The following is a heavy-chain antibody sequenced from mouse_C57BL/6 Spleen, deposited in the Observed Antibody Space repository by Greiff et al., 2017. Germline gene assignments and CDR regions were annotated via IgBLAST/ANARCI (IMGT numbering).Heavy chain of an antibody. J-gene: IGHJ3*01. V-gene: IGHV1-82*01. CDR2: IYPGDGDT. CDR3: ARDYGSSLAWFAY. CDR1: GYAFSSSW. Sequence: VKLMESGPELVKPGASVKISCKASGYAFSSSWMNWVKQRPGKGLEWIGRIYPGDGDTNYNGKFKGKATLTADKSSSTADMQLSSLTSEDSAVYFCARDYGSSLAWFAYWGQGTLVTVSA. D-gene: IGHD1-1*01.